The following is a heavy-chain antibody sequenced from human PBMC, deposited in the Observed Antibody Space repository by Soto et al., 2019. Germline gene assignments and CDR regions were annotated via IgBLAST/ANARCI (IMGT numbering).Heavy chain of an antibody. V-gene: IGHV3-23*01. Sequence: EVRLLESGGGLVQPGGSLRLSCAASGFTFNSYAMSWVRQAPGKGLEWVSGISSSGVSTFYADSVKGRFTISRDNSKNTLQLPRHSLRAEDTAVYYWARGGLSVLYIDYWGQGTLGTV. CDR2: ISSSGVST. D-gene: IGHD2-8*02. CDR1: GFTFNSYA. J-gene: IGHJ4*02. CDR3: ARGGLSVLYIDY.